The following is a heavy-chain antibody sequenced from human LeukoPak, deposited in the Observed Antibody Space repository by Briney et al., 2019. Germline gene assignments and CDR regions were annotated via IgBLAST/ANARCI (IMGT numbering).Heavy chain of an antibody. CDR3: ARGGAARPDF. J-gene: IGHJ4*02. D-gene: IGHD6-6*01. CDR1: GFTFSSYG. Sequence: GGSLRLSCAASGFTFSSYGMHWVRQTPGKGLEWVAKIKADGGEKDHAASVKGRFTISRDNAKNSLYLQMNSLRVEDTAVYYCARGGAARPDFWGQGTLVTVSS. V-gene: IGHV3-7*01. CDR2: IKADGGEK.